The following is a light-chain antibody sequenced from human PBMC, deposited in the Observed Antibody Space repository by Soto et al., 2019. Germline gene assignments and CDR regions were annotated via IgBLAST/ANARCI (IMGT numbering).Light chain of an antibody. CDR3: LQYERYPLT. Sequence: DIQVTQSPSSLSASVGDRVTITCRASQDISNYVVWFQQKPGKAPKSLIYAASRLHSGVPFRFSGRGSGTDFTLTISSLQTEDFATYYCLQYERYPLTFGGGTRV. CDR2: AAS. J-gene: IGKJ4*01. CDR1: QDISNY. V-gene: IGKV1-16*01.